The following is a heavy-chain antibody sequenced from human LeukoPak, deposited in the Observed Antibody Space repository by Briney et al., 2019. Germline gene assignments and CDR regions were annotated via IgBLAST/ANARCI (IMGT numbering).Heavy chain of an antibody. CDR2: IWYDGSNR. CDR3: ARDHSGTYDNVLDY. V-gene: IGHV3-33*01. D-gene: IGHD3-10*01. J-gene: IGHJ4*02. Sequence: SLRLSCAASGFIFSSYGIHWVRQAPGKGLEWVAVIWYDGSNRYYADSLKGRHTISRDNSKNTLYLQMNSLRAEDTAVYYCARDHSGTYDNVLDYWGQGTLVTVSS. CDR1: GFIFSSYG.